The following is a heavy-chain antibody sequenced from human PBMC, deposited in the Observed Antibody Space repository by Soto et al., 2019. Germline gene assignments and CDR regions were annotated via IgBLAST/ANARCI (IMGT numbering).Heavy chain of an antibody. CDR3: ARPPKDPIFGAV. D-gene: IGHD3-3*01. Sequence: SETLSLACTVSGDSISITNYYWGWIRQPPGKGLEWIASTYQTGGTYYNPSLRSRVTISVDTSKNQFSLKLNSVTAADTAVYYCARPPKDPIFGAVWGKGTTVTVSS. V-gene: IGHV4-39*01. J-gene: IGHJ6*04. CDR2: TYQTGGT. CDR1: GDSISITNYY.